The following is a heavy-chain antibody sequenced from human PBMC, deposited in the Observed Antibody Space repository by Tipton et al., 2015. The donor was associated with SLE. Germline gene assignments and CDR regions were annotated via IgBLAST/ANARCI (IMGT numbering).Heavy chain of an antibody. V-gene: IGHV3-30-3*01. CDR1: GFTFSSYA. D-gene: IGHD3-3*01. CDR3: ARDQSGVTIFGVVIYWYFDL. CDR2: ISYDGSNK. J-gene: IGHJ2*01. Sequence: QLVQSGGGVVQPGRSLRLSCAASGFTFSSYAMHWVCQAPGKGLEWVAVISYDGSNKYYADSVKGRFTISRDNSKNTLYLQMNSLRAEDTAVYYCARDQSGVTIFGVVIYWYFDLWGRGTLVTVSS.